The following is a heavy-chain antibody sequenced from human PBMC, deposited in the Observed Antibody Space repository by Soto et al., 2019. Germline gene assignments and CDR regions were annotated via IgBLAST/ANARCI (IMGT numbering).Heavy chain of an antibody. Sequence: QVQLVQSGAEVKKPGASVKVSCKILEPTITGGYSMHWVRQAPGKGLEWMGGHDPEQRGIVYAQKFQGRVAMTEDRSSDTAFMDLRSLKNDDTAVYYCVTRSPPYNSGWPFDFWGQGTRVTVS. CDR1: EPTITGGYS. D-gene: IGHD5-12*01. CDR2: HDPEQRGI. J-gene: IGHJ4*02. V-gene: IGHV1-24*01. CDR3: VTRSPPYNSGWPFDF.